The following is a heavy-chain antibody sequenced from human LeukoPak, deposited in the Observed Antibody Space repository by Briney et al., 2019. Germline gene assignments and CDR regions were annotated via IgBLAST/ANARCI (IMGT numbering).Heavy chain of an antibody. Sequence: GSLRLSCAASGFTFSSYAMHWVRQAPGKGLEWGAIISYDGSNKYYADSVKGRFTISRDNSKNTLYLQMNSLRAEDTAVYYCRWNYGGAFDIWGQGTMVTVSS. J-gene: IGHJ3*02. CDR1: GFTFSSYA. CDR3: RWNYGGAFDI. CDR2: ISYDGSNK. D-gene: IGHD1-7*01. V-gene: IGHV3-30*01.